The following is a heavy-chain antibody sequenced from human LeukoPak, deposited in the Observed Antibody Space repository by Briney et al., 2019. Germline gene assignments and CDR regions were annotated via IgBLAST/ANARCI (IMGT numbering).Heavy chain of an antibody. V-gene: IGHV4-30-2*01. CDR1: GGSISSGGYS. J-gene: IGHJ5*02. Sequence: SETLSLTCAVSGGSISSGGYSWSWIRQPPGKGLEWLGYIYHSGSTYYNPSLKSRVTISVDRSKNQFSLKLSSVTAADTAVYYCARGHPPPHPPRGWFDPWGQGTLVTVSS. D-gene: IGHD3-10*01. CDR2: IYHSGST. CDR3: ARGHPPPHPPRGWFDP.